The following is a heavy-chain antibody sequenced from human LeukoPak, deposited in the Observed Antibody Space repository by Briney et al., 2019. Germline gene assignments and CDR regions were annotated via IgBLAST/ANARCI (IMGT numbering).Heavy chain of an antibody. V-gene: IGHV4-34*01. CDR2: INHSGST. CDR1: GGSFSGYY. D-gene: IGHD3-3*01. Sequence: SETLSLTCAVYGGSFSGYYWGWIRQPPGKGLEWIGEINHSGSTNYNPSLKSRVTISVDTSKNQFSLKLSSVTAADTAVYYCARSYDFWSGYYHMDVWGQGTTVTVSS. CDR3: ARSYDFWSGYYHMDV. J-gene: IGHJ6*02.